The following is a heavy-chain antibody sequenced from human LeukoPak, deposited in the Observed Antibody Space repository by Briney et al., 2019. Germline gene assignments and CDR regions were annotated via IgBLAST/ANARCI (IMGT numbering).Heavy chain of an antibody. D-gene: IGHD1-1*01. CDR1: GGSFSGYY. CDR2: INHSGST. V-gene: IGHV4-34*01. Sequence: SQTLSLTCAVYGGSFSGYYWSWIRQPPGKGLEGIGEINHSGSTNYNPSLKSRVTISVDTSKNQFSLKLSSVTAADTAVYYCARGTGTAGFWDYYYGMDVWGQGTTVTVSS. J-gene: IGHJ6*02. CDR3: ARGTGTAGFWDYYYGMDV.